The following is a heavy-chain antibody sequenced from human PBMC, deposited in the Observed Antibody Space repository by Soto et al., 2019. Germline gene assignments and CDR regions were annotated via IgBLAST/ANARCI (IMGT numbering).Heavy chain of an antibody. J-gene: IGHJ3*02. CDR2: IMPGSSHI. Sequence: EVQLVESGGGLVQPGGSLRLTCAASGFTFSIYSMNWVRQAPGKGLEWVSYIMPGSSHIFYADSVKGRFTISRDNAKNSLYLQMNSLRAEDTAVYYCAIEKVGATSIPVFDIWGQGTMVTVSS. CDR3: AIEKVGATSIPVFDI. CDR1: GFTFSIYS. D-gene: IGHD1-26*01. V-gene: IGHV3-48*01.